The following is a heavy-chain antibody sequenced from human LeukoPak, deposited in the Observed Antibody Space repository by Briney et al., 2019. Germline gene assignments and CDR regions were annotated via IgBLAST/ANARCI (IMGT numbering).Heavy chain of an antibody. CDR1: GGSISGYY. CDR3: ARLADYFDY. V-gene: IGHV4-59*01. D-gene: IGHD6-25*01. Sequence: SSETLSLTCTVSGGSISGYYWSWIRQPPGKGLEWIGYIYYSGSANYNPSLKSRVTISVDTCKNQVSLKLSSVTAADTAVYYCARLADYFDYWGQGTLVTVSS. CDR2: IYYSGSA. J-gene: IGHJ4*02.